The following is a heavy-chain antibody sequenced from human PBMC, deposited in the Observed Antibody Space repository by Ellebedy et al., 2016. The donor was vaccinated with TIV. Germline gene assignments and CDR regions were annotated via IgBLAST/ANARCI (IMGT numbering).Heavy chain of an antibody. Sequence: MPSETLSLTCAVSGGPISSSNWWSWVRQPPGKGLEWIGKIYHSGSTNYNPSLKSRVTISVDTSKNQFSLKLSSVTAADTAVYYCARGARSVYYYGSGSYLIYFDYWGQGTLVTVSS. CDR2: IYHSGST. CDR3: ARGARSVYYYGSGSYLIYFDY. CDR1: GGPISSSNW. J-gene: IGHJ4*02. D-gene: IGHD3-10*01. V-gene: IGHV4-4*02.